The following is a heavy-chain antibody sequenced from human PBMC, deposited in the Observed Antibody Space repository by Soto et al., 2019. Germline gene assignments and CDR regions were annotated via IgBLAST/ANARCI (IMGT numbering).Heavy chain of an antibody. CDR3: ARDMFAANGDYYGMDV. Sequence: RASVKVSCKASGYTFTGYYMHWVRQAPGQGLEWMGWINPNSGGTNYAQKFQGWVTMTRDTSISTAYMELSRLRSDDTAVYYCARDMFAANGDYYGMDVWGQGTTVTVSS. D-gene: IGHD3-10*02. J-gene: IGHJ6*02. CDR1: GYTFTGYY. V-gene: IGHV1-2*04. CDR2: INPNSGGT.